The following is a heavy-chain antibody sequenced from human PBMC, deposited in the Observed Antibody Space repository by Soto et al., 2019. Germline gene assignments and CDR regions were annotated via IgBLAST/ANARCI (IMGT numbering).Heavy chain of an antibody. CDR2: ISGYNGNT. D-gene: IGHD6-19*01. CDR3: SRFIMVGGWFDPNYYHGMDV. J-gene: IGHJ6*02. V-gene: IGHV1-18*01. Sequence: GAAVKVSCKGSGGTLPEFSMHWVRQAPGKGLEGMGWISGYNGNTNYAQTVQGRVTMTTDTSTGTVYMELRSLKSDDTAIYYCSRFIMVGGWFDPNYYHGMDVWGQGTTVTVSS. CDR1: GGTLPEFS.